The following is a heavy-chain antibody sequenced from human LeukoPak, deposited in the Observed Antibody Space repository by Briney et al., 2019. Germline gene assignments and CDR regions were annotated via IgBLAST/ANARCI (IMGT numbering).Heavy chain of an antibody. V-gene: IGHV4-59*01. CDR2: IYYSGST. D-gene: IGHD3-10*01. CDR3: ANYGSGGGFDY. CDR1: GGSISSYY. J-gene: IGHJ4*02. Sequence: SETLSLTCTVSGGSISSYYWSWIRQPPGKGLEWIGYIYYSGSTNYNPSLKSRVTISVDTSKNQFSLKLSSVTAADTAVYYCANYGSGGGFDYWGQGTLVTISS.